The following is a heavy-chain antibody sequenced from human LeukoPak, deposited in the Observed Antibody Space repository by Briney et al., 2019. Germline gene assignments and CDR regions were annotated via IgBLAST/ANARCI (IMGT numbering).Heavy chain of an antibody. CDR1: GGSFNVNY. J-gene: IGHJ4*02. D-gene: IGHD3-22*01. CDR2: INLSGST. CDR3: ARVNPEPSMIES. Sequence: SETLSLTCAVYGGSFNVNYWSWIRQPPGRGLEWIGEINLSGSTRYTPSLKSRITISVDTSKNQFSLKLSSVTAADTAVYYCARVNPEPSMIESWGQGTLVTVFS. V-gene: IGHV4-34*01.